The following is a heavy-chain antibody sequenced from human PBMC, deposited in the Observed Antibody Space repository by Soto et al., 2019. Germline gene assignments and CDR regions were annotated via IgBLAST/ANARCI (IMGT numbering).Heavy chain of an antibody. CDR3: ARVPGHKNSRGDY. CDR1: GYTFTHFY. D-gene: IGHD3-10*01. V-gene: IGHV1-2*02. Sequence: ASVKVSCKASGYTFTHFYIHWVRRAPGQGLEWMGLINPKTGDTNYAQKFRDRVSMTRDTSTDTVNMNLSSLRSDDTAVYYCARVPGHKNSRGDYWGQGTPGTVSS. J-gene: IGHJ4*02. CDR2: INPKTGDT.